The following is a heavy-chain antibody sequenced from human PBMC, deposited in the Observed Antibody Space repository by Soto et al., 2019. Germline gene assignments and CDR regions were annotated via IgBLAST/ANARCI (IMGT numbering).Heavy chain of an antibody. CDR3: ASRHPVVPAAIWGCMDV. D-gene: IGHD2-2*01. CDR2: IIPIFGTA. V-gene: IGHV1-69*06. J-gene: IGHJ6*02. Sequence: QVQLVQSGAEVKKPGSSVKVSCKASGGTFSSYAISWVRQAPGQGLEWMGGIIPIFGTANYAQKFQGRVTITADKSTSTAYMELSSLRSEDTAVYYCASRHPVVPAAIWGCMDVWGQGTTVTVSS. CDR1: GGTFSSYA.